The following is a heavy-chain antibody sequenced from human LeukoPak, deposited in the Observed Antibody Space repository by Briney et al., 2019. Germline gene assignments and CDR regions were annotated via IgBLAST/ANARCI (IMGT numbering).Heavy chain of an antibody. D-gene: IGHD5-18*01. J-gene: IGHJ6*03. CDR2: INHSGST. V-gene: IGHV4-34*01. CDR3: ARGRQLWRKNYCYYMDV. CDR1: GGSFSGYY. Sequence: SETLSLTCAVYGGSFSGYYWSWIRQPPGKGLEWIGEINHSGSTNYNPSLKSQVTISVDTSKNQFSLKLSSVTAADTAVYYCARGRQLWRKNYCYYMDVWGKGTTVTVSS.